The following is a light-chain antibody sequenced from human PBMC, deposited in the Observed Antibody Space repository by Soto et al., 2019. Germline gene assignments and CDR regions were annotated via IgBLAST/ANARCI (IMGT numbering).Light chain of an antibody. J-gene: IGKJ5*01. CDR3: QHYNNWPYT. CDR2: GAS. Sequence: EIVITQSPATLSVSPGERATLSCRASQSVSSNLAWYQQKHGQAPRILIYGASTRDTGIPARFSGSGSGTEFTLPISRLQSEDFAVYYCQHYNNWPYTFGQGTRLEIK. CDR1: QSVSSN. V-gene: IGKV3-15*01.